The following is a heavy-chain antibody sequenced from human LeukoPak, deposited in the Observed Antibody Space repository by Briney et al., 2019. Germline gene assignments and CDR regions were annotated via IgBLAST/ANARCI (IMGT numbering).Heavy chain of an antibody. CDR2: INHSGST. D-gene: IGHD4-17*01. Sequence: SETLSLTCAVYGGSFSGYYWSWIRQPPGKGLEWIGEINHSGSTNYNPSLKSRVTISVDTSKNQFSLKLSSVTAADTAVYYCARRQTTVTFSFDYWGQGTLVTVSS. CDR1: GGSFSGYY. CDR3: ARRQTTVTFSFDY. J-gene: IGHJ4*02. V-gene: IGHV4-34*01.